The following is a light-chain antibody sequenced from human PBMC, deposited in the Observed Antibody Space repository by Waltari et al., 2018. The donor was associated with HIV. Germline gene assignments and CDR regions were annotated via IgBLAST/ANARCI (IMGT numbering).Light chain of an antibody. CDR3: SSYADSDTPVV. CDR2: EVK. Sequence: QSALTQPPSASGSPGQSVTISCTVTNFDLGGFNYVSWYQKHPDKAPRLIIFEVKKRPSGVPDRFSGSKSGNTASLTVSGLQGEDEADYYCSSYADSDTPVVFGGGTKLTVL. CDR1: NFDLGGFNY. V-gene: IGLV2-8*01. J-gene: IGLJ2*01.